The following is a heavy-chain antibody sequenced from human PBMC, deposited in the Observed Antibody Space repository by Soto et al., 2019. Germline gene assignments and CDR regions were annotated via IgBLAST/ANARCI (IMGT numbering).Heavy chain of an antibody. D-gene: IGHD5-18*01. CDR1: GGSISSGGYS. CDR2: IYWDDDK. J-gene: IGHJ4*02. V-gene: IGHV2-5*08. Sequence: TLSLTCAVSGGSISSGGYSWSWIRQAPGKALEWLALIYWDDDKRYRPSLQSRLTITKDTSKNQVVLTMTNVDPVDTATYLCAHGILVRGDNFGYRSLDFDYWGQGTPVSVSS. CDR3: AHGILVRGDNFGYRSLDFDY.